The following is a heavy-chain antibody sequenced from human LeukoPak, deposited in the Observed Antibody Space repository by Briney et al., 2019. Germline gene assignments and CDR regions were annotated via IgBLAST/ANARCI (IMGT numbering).Heavy chain of an antibody. Sequence: SQTLSLTCTVSGGSISSGGYYWSWIRQHPGKGLEWIGYIYYSGSTYYNPSLKSRVTISVDTSKNQFSLKLSSVTVADTAVYSCARHSGSGSYFLPTKWFDPWGQGTLVTVSS. V-gene: IGHV4-31*03. J-gene: IGHJ5*02. CDR1: GGSISSGGYY. CDR2: IYYSGST. D-gene: IGHD3-10*01. CDR3: ARHSGSGSYFLPTKWFDP.